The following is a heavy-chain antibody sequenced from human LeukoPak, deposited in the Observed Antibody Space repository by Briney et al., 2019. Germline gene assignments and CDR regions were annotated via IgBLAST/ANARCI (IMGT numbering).Heavy chain of an antibody. CDR1: GGSINSYY. D-gene: IGHD2-15*01. CDR3: ARYSSGAYHFDY. V-gene: IGHV4-59*01. Sequence: PSETLSLTCTVSGGSINSYYWSWIRQPPGKGREWVGYIYYTGNTYYNPSLNSRVTLSVDTSKNQFSLKLSSVSAADTAVYYCARYSSGAYHFDYWGQGTLLTVSS. CDR2: IYYTGNT. J-gene: IGHJ4*02.